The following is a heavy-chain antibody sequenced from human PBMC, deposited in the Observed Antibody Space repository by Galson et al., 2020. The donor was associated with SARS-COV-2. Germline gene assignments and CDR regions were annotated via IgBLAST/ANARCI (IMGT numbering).Heavy chain of an antibody. CDR3: ARDMYDSSGYQMGY. J-gene: IGHJ4*01. CDR2: ISGYNGDT. Sequence: ASVKVSCKASGYIFNTNGISWVRQAPGQGLEWMGWISGYNGDTILAQKLQGRVTMTTDTSTSTVYMELRSLISDDTAVYYCARDMYDSSGYQMGYWGHGTLVTVSS. CDR1: GYIFNTNG. V-gene: IGHV1-18*01. D-gene: IGHD3-22*01.